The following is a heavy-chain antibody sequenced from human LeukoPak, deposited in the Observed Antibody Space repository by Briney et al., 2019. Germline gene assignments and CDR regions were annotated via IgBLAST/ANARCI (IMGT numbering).Heavy chain of an antibody. J-gene: IGHJ5*02. Sequence: GASVKVSCKASGGTFSSYAISWVRQAPGQGLEWMGGIIPIFGTANYAQKFQGRVTITADESTSTAYMELGSLRSEDTAVYYCARDRGGGHPQFIPHNWFDPWGQGTLVTVSS. CDR3: ARDRGGGHPQFIPHNWFDP. V-gene: IGHV1-69*13. CDR1: GGTFSSYA. D-gene: IGHD3-16*01. CDR2: IIPIFGTA.